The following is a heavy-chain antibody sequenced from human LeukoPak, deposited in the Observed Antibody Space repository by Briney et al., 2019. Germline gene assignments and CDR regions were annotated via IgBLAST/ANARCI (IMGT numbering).Heavy chain of an antibody. J-gene: IGHJ4*02. CDR2: IIPILGIA. CDR1: GGTFSSYA. Sequence: ASVKVSCKASGGTFSSYAISWVRQAPGQGLEWMGRIIPILGIANHAQKFQGRVTITADKSTSTAYMELSSLRSEDTAVYYCARDRDSDYAPYFDYWGQGTLVTVSS. D-gene: IGHD5-12*01. V-gene: IGHV1-69*04. CDR3: ARDRDSDYAPYFDY.